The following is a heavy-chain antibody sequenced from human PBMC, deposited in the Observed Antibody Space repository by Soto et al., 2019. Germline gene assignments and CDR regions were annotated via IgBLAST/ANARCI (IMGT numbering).Heavy chain of an antibody. CDR3: ARGYDSSGYYFGY. D-gene: IGHD3-22*01. CDR2: INAGNGNT. V-gene: IGHV1-3*01. CDR1: GYTFTSYA. J-gene: IGHJ4*02. Sequence: ASVKVSCKASGYTFTSYAMHWERQAPGQRLEWMGWINAGNGNTKYSQKFQGRVTITRDTSASTAYMELSSLRSEDTAVYYCARGYDSSGYYFGYWGQGTLVPVSS.